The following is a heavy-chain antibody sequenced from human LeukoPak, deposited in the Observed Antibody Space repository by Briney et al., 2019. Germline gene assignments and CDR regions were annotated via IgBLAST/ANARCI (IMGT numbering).Heavy chain of an antibody. Sequence: SETLSLTCTVSGGSISSYYWSWIRQPPGKGLEWIGYIYYSGSTNYNPSLKSRVTISVDTSKNQFSLKLSSVTAADTAVYYCARRMMTDDAFDIWGQGTMVTVSS. CDR1: GGSISSYY. CDR3: ARRMMTDDAFDI. V-gene: IGHV4-59*08. J-gene: IGHJ3*02. D-gene: IGHD3-16*01. CDR2: IYYSGST.